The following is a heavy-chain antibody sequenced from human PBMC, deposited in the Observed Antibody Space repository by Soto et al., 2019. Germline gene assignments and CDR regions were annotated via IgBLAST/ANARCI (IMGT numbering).Heavy chain of an antibody. CDR3: AREFYCNSICCYFDY. CDR2: INYSGST. V-gene: IGHV4-34*01. D-gene: IGHD2-2*01. Sequence: PSETLSLTCAVSGGSFSGYYWTWMRQPPGKGLEWIGEINYSGSTNYNPSLKSRVTISVDTSNNQFSLKLTSVTAADTAVYYCAREFYCNSICCYFDYWGQGTLVTVSS. J-gene: IGHJ4*02. CDR1: GGSFSGYY.